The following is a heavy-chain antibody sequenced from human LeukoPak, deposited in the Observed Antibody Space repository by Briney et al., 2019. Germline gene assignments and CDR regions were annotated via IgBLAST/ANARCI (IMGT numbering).Heavy chain of an antibody. V-gene: IGHV3-7*03. J-gene: IGHJ3*02. Sequence: GGSLRLSCAASAFTFSRYWTTWVRQAPGKGLEWVANINEDGSEKYYLDSVKGRFTISRDNAKNSLYVQMNSLRAEDTAVYYCAKDRLEYYYDSSGYFPDAFDIWGQGTMVTVSS. CDR1: AFTFSRYW. CDR3: AKDRLEYYYDSSGYFPDAFDI. CDR2: INEDGSEK. D-gene: IGHD3-22*01.